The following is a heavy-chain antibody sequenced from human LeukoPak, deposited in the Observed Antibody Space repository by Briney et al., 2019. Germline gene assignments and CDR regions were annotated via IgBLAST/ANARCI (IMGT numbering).Heavy chain of an antibody. J-gene: IGHJ4*02. CDR1: GFTFSNSA. D-gene: IGHD3-22*01. CDR2: ISGSGGST. Sequence: GGSLRLSCAASGFTFSNSAMSWVRQSPGKGLEWVSAISGSGGSTYYADSAKCRFTISRDNSKDTLYLQMDSLRAEDTAVYFCAKQAGYYYDTPGYYWGYYFDFWGQGTLVTVSS. V-gene: IGHV3-23*01. CDR3: AKQAGYYYDTPGYYWGYYFDF.